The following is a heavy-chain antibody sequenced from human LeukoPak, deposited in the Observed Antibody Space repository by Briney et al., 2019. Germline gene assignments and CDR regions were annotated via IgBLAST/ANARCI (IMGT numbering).Heavy chain of an antibody. J-gene: IGHJ4*02. CDR3: AKCPYSSGWHHFDY. D-gene: IGHD6-19*01. CDR2: ISGSGGST. CDR1: GFTFSSYA. Sequence: GGSLRLSCAASGFTFSSYAMSWDRQAPGKGLEWVSAISGSGGSTYYADSVKGRSTISRDNSKNTLYLQMNSLRAEDTAVYYCAKCPYSSGWHHFDYWGQGTLVTVSS. V-gene: IGHV3-23*01.